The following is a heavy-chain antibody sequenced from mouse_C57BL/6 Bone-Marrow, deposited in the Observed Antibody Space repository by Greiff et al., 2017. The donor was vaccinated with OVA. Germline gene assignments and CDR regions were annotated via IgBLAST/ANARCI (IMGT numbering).Heavy chain of an antibody. CDR2: ISDGGSYT. D-gene: IGHD4-1*01. J-gene: IGHJ3*01. Sequence: EVMLVASGGGLVKPGGSLKLSCAASGFTFSSYAMSWVRQTPEKRLEWVATISDGGSYTYYPDNVKGRFTISRDNAKNNLYLQMSHLKSEDTAMYYCARDRGGWEGGFAYWGQGTLVTVSA. CDR3: ARDRGGWEGGFAY. V-gene: IGHV5-4*01. CDR1: GFTFSSYA.